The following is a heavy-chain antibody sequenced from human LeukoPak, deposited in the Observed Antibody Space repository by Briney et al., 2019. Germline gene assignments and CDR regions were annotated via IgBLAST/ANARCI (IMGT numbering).Heavy chain of an antibody. Sequence: SEPLSLTCAVYGGSFSGYYWSWIRQPTGKGLEWIGEINHSGSTNYNPSLKSRVTISVDTSKNQFSLKLSSVTAADTAVYYCARLWCSSTSCPFAYWGQGTLVTVSS. V-gene: IGHV4-34*01. CDR2: INHSGST. J-gene: IGHJ4*02. CDR3: ARLWCSSTSCPFAY. D-gene: IGHD2-2*01. CDR1: GGSFSGYY.